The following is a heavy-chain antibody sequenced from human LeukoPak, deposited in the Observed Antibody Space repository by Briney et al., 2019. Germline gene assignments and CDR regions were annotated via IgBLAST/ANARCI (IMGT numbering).Heavy chain of an antibody. D-gene: IGHD2-15*01. J-gene: IGHJ6*02. CDR1: GFTFSNAW. Sequence: GGSLRLSCAASGFTFSNAWMNWVRQAPGKGLEWVGRTKSKTDGGTTDYAAPVKGRFTISRDDSKKKLYLQMNSLKAEDTDAYYCPRDSWVGYYYYYGMDAWGHGTPVTVSS. V-gene: IGHV3-15*07. CDR2: TKSKTDGGTT. CDR3: PRDSWVGYYYYYGMDA.